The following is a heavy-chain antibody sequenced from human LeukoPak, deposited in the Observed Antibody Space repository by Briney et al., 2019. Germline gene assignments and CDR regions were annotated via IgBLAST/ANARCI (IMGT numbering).Heavy chain of an antibody. J-gene: IGHJ4*02. CDR2: IIGSAVNT. Sequence: GESLRLSCGASGLTVSSYGMSWVRQAPGKGLEWVSTIIGSAVNTYYADSVKGRFTISRDNSKNTLYLQMNSLRAEDTAVYYCAKMTAVSRPFDQWGQGTLVTVSS. CDR3: AKMTAVSRPFDQ. CDR1: GLTVSSYG. D-gene: IGHD4-11*01. V-gene: IGHV3-23*01.